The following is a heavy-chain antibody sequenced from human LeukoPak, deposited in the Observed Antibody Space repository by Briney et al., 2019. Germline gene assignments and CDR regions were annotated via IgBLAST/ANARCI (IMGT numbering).Heavy chain of an antibody. V-gene: IGHV4-34*01. CDR2: INHSGST. CDR1: GGSFSGYY. D-gene: IGHD3-10*01. CDR3: ARPYYYGSGSYLPFDP. Sequence: ASETLSLTCAVYGGSFSGYYWSWIRQPPGKGLEWIGEINHSGSTNYNPSLKSRVTISVDTSKNQFSLKLSSVTAADTAVYYCARPYYYGSGSYLPFDPWGQGTLVTVSS. J-gene: IGHJ5*02.